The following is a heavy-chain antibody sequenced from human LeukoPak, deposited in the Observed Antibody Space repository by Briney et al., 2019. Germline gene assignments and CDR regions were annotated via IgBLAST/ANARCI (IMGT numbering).Heavy chain of an antibody. Sequence: GGSLRLSCAASGFTFSSYRMSWVRQAPGKGLEWVATIKEDGSQKYYVDSVKGRFTISRDNAKNSLYLQMNSLRAEDTAVYYCASYCSRTTCHKFDYWGQGTLVTVSS. V-gene: IGHV3-7*01. D-gene: IGHD2-2*01. CDR2: IKEDGSQK. J-gene: IGHJ4*02. CDR1: GFTFSSYR. CDR3: ASYCSRTTCHKFDY.